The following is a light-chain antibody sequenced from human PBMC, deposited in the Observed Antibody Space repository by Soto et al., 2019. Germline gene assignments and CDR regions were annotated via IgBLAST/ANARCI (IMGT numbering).Light chain of an antibody. CDR3: QQYESYSALT. Sequence: DIHMTQSPSTLSASVGDRVTITCRASHSRGTSLAWYQQKPGKAPQLIISAASTLEGGVQSRFSDRGSGTEFTLPVSSLQPDDFATYYCQQYESYSALTFGGGTKVDIK. J-gene: IGKJ4*01. CDR2: AAS. V-gene: IGKV1-5*01. CDR1: HSRGTS.